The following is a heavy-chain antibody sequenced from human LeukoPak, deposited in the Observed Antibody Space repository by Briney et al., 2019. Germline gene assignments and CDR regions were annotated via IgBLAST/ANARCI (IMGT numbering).Heavy chain of an antibody. J-gene: IGHJ5*02. CDR2: THPSGNT. V-gene: IGHV4-4*09. CDR1: GGSNNSYY. Sequence: SESLSLTCTVSGGSNNSYYWSWIRQPPGKGLEWIGYTHPSGNTNYSPSLKSRVTISIDMSRNQFSLKLSSVTAADTAVYYCARKAPKKGWFDPWGQGTLVTVSS. CDR3: ARKAPKKGWFDP.